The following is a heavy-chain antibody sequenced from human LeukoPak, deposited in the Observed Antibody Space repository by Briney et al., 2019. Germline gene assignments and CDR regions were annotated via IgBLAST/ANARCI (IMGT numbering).Heavy chain of an antibody. V-gene: IGHV3-30*02. CDR1: GFTFSSFG. J-gene: IGHJ6*03. CDR3: ARDRTKGYYYYYYMDV. Sequence: GGPLRLSCAASGFTFSSFGMHWVRQAPGKGLEWVAFIRYDGSNKYYADSVKGRFTISRDNSKNTLYLKMNSLRAEDTAVYYCARDRTKGYYYYYYMDVWGKGTTVTVSS. CDR2: IRYDGSNK.